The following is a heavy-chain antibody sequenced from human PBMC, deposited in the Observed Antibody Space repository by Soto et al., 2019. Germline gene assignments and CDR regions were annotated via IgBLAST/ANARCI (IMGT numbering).Heavy chain of an antibody. D-gene: IGHD1-1*01. J-gene: IGHJ4*02. Sequence: EVHLEESGGGLVQPGGSLRLSCAASGFTFSAYWMNWVRQAPGKGLEWVANINEDGSEYNDVASVKGRFTISRDNAKNSLFLQMNALRVEDTAVYYCARTGDGHHDFLDYWGQGILVSVAS. CDR3: ARTGDGHHDFLDY. CDR2: INEDGSEY. CDR1: GFTFSAYW. V-gene: IGHV3-7*01.